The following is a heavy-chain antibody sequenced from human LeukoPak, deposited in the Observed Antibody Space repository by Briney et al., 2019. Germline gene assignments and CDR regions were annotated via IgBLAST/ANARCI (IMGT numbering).Heavy chain of an antibody. CDR2: IYYSGNT. Sequence: PSETLSLTCTVSGGSISSYYWSWIRQPPGKGLEWIGYIYYSGNTNYNPSLKSRVTISVDTSKDQFSLKLSSVTAADTAVYYCARNIQQTPYYYYYGMDVWGQGTTVTVSS. J-gene: IGHJ6*02. D-gene: IGHD6-13*01. CDR1: GGSISSYY. V-gene: IGHV4-59*08. CDR3: ARNIQQTPYYYYYGMDV.